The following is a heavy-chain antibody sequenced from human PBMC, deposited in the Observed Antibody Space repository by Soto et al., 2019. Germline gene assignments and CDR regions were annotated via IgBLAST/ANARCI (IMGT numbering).Heavy chain of an antibody. CDR1: GGTFSSYA. V-gene: IGHV1-69*13. J-gene: IGHJ6*02. CDR2: IIPIFGTA. D-gene: IGHD6-19*01. Sequence: SVKVSCKASGGTFSSYAISWVRQAPGQGLEWMGGIIPIFGTANYAQKFQGRVTITADESTSTAYMELSSLRSEDMAVYYCARGQGTGYSSGWINYGMDVWGQGTTVTVSS. CDR3: ARGQGTGYSSGWINYGMDV.